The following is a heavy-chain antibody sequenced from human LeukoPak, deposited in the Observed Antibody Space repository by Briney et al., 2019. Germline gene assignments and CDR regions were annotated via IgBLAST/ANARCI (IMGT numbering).Heavy chain of an antibody. CDR2: ISSSGSTI. D-gene: IGHD3-22*01. CDR3: ARDPGDYYDSSGYDSNWFDP. Sequence: GGSLRLSCAASGSTFSDYYMSWIRQAPGKGLEWVSYISSSGSTIYYADSVKGRFTISRDNAKNSLYLQMNSLRAEDTAVYYCARDPGDYYDSSGYDSNWFDPWGQGTLVTVSS. CDR1: GSTFSDYY. V-gene: IGHV3-11*01. J-gene: IGHJ5*02.